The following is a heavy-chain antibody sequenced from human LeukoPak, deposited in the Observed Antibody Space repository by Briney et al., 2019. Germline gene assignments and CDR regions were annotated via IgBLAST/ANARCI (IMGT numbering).Heavy chain of an antibody. J-gene: IGHJ4*02. V-gene: IGHV3-23*01. D-gene: IGHD5-24*01. CDR2: ISVSSGGT. Sequence: GGSLRLSCAASGFTFSNYAMSWVRQAPGKGLEWVSAISVSSGGTYYADSVKGRFTISRDNSKNTLYLQMNSLRAEDTAVYYCAKASGDGSNYYFDSWGQGTLVTVSS. CDR3: AKASGDGSNYYFDS. CDR1: GFTFSNYA.